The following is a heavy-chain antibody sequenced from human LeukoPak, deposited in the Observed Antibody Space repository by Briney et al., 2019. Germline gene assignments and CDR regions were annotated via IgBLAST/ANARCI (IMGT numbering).Heavy chain of an antibody. CDR3: ARESYDILTGYYSGPDY. Sequence: PGGSLRLSCAASGFTFSSFGMHWVRQAPGKGLEWVTLIWYDGSSEYYVDSVKGRFTISRDNSKNTLYLQINSLKAEDTAVYYCARESYDILTGYYSGPDYWGQGTLVTVSS. CDR2: IWYDGSSE. J-gene: IGHJ4*02. V-gene: IGHV3-33*01. CDR1: GFTFSSFG. D-gene: IGHD3-9*01.